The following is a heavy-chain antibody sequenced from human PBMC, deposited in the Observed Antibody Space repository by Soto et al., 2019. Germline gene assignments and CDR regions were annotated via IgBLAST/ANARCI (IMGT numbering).Heavy chain of an antibody. Sequence: GGSLRLSCAASGFTFSSYGMHWVRQAPGKGLEWVAVIWYDGSNKYYADSVKGRFTISRDNSKNTLYLQMNSLRAEDTAVYYCARGEYSSGWPAVTHLVHWGQGTLVTVSS. V-gene: IGHV3-33*01. CDR3: ARGEYSSGWPAVTHLVH. CDR2: IWYDGSNK. D-gene: IGHD6-19*01. J-gene: IGHJ4*02. CDR1: GFTFSSYG.